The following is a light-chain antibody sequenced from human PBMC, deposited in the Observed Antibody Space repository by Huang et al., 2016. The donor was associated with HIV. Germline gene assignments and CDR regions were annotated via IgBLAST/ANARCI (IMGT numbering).Light chain of an antibody. CDR2: GAS. Sequence: EIVMTQSPATLSVSPGERATLSCRASQSVSSNLAWYQQKPGQAPRLLIYGASTRATGIPARFSGSGSGTEFTLTISSLQSEDSAVYYCQQYNNWPPAYTFGQGTKLEIK. CDR3: QQYNNWPPAYT. V-gene: IGKV3-15*01. CDR1: QSVSSN. J-gene: IGKJ2*01.